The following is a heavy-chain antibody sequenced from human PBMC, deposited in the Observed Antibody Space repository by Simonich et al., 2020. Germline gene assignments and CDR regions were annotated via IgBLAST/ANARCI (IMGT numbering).Heavy chain of an antibody. V-gene: IGHV1-2*02. Sequence: HVQLVQSGAEVKKPGASVKVSCKASGYTFTGYYMHWVRQAPGQGLGRMGWITPNSWDTNYAQKFQGRVTMTRDTSISTAYMELSRLRSDDTAVYYCARVSGGTAMVTSTFDIWGQGTMVTVSS. D-gene: IGHD5-18*01. CDR3: ARVSGGTAMVTSTFDI. J-gene: IGHJ3*02. CDR1: GYTFTGYY. CDR2: ITPNSWDT.